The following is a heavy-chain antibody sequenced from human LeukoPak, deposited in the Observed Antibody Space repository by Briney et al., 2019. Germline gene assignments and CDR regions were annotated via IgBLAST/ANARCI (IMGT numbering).Heavy chain of an antibody. CDR3: ARDYCSSTSCYLSGNDY. CDR2: ISAYNGNT. CDR1: GYTFTSYG. D-gene: IGHD2-2*01. Sequence: ASVKVSCKASGYTFTSYGISWVRQAPGQGLEWMGGISAYNGNTNYAQKLQGRVTMTTDTSTSTAYMELRSLRSDDTAVYYCARDYCSSTSCYLSGNDYWGQGTLVTVSS. V-gene: IGHV1-18*01. J-gene: IGHJ4*02.